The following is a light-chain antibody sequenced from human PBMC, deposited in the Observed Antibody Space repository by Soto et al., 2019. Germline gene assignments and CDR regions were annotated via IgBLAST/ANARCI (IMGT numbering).Light chain of an antibody. J-gene: IGLJ2*01. CDR3: ATWDDSLSGVV. CDR2: GNV. Sequence: QSVLTQPPSASGTPGQRVTISCSGSSSNIGSNYVFWYQQLPGTAPKLLIFGNVKRPSGVPDRFSGSKSGTSASLAISGLRSEDEADYYCATWDDSLSGVVFGGGTKLTVL. V-gene: IGLV1-47*02. CDR1: SSNIGSNY.